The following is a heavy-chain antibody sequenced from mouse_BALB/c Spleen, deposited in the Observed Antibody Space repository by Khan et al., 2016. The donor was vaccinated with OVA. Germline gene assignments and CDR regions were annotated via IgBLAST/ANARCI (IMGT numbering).Heavy chain of an antibody. CDR2: INTGGAYT. Sequence: EVELVESGGDFVRPGGSLKLSCAASGFTFSTYGMSWVRQTPDKRLEWVATINTGGAYTYYPDSVKGRFTISRDNAKNTLYLQLRSLKSEETAISYCARLAYYYNSEGFAYWGQGTLVTVSA. J-gene: IGHJ3*01. CDR3: ARLAYYYNSEGFAY. CDR1: GFTFSTYG. D-gene: IGHD1-1*01. V-gene: IGHV5-6*01.